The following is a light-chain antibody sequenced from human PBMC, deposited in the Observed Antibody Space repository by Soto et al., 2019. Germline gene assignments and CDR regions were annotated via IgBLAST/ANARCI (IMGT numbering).Light chain of an antibody. J-gene: IGKJ1*01. CDR2: GAS. Sequence: EIVMTQSPATLSLSPGERATLSCRASQSVSSDLAWYQQKPGQAPRLLIYGASTRATGIPARFSGSGSGTEFTLTISSLQSEDFALYSCQQYNNWPPWTFGQGTKVELK. V-gene: IGKV3-15*01. CDR1: QSVSSD. CDR3: QQYNNWPPWT.